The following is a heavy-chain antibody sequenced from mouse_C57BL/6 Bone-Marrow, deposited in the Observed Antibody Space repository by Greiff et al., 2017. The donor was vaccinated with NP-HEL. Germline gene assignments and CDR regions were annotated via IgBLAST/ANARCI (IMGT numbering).Heavy chain of an antibody. Sequence: VKLQQPGAELVMPGASVKLSCKASGYTFTSYWMHWVKQRPGQGLEWIGEIDPSDSYTNYNQKFKGKSTLTVDKSSSTAYMQLSSLTSEDSAVYYCARLDWVLDYWGQGTTLTVSS. J-gene: IGHJ2*01. CDR2: IDPSDSYT. D-gene: IGHD4-1*01. CDR3: ARLDWVLDY. CDR1: GYTFTSYW. V-gene: IGHV1-69*01.